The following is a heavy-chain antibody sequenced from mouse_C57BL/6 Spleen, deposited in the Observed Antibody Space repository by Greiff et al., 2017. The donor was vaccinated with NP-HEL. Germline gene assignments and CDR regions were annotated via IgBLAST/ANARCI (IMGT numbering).Heavy chain of an antibody. CDR2: ISYDGSN. J-gene: IGHJ3*01. CDR3: ARGVTTVVTPFAY. Sequence: VQLKQSGPGLVKPSQSLSLTCSVTGYSITSGYYWYWIRQFPGNKLEWMGYISYDGSNNYNPSLKNRISITRDTSKNQFFLKLNSVTTEDTATYYCARGVTTVVTPFAYWGQGTLVTVSA. V-gene: IGHV3-6*01. CDR1: GYSITSGYY. D-gene: IGHD1-1*01.